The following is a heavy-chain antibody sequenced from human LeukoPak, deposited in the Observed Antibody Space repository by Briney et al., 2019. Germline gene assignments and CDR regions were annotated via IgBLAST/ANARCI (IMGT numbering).Heavy chain of an antibody. V-gene: IGHV4-31*03. J-gene: IGHJ4*02. CDR2: IYYSGST. CDR1: GGSISSGGYY. Sequence: PSETLSLTCTVSGGSISSGGYYWSWIRQHPGKGLEWIGYIYYSGSTYYNPSLKGRVTISVDTSKNQFSLKLSSVTAADTAVYYCARDRRWPQTIFDYWGQGTLVTVSS. D-gene: IGHD4-23*01. CDR3: ARDRRWPQTIFDY.